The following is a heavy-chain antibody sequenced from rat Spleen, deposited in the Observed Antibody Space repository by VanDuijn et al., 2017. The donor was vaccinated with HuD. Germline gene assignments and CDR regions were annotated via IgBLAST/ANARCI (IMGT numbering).Heavy chain of an antibody. CDR1: GFTFSDYT. V-gene: IGHV5S10*01. J-gene: IGHJ3*01. CDR3: ATRDGGYPG. CDR2: ITNSGINT. D-gene: IGHD1-11*01. Sequence: EVQLVESGGGLVQPGRSLKLSCAASGFTFSDYTMAWVRQAPTKGLQWVASITNSGINTYYRDSVKGRFTISRDNAKSILYLQMDSLRSEDTATYYCATRDGGYPGWGQGTLVTVSS.